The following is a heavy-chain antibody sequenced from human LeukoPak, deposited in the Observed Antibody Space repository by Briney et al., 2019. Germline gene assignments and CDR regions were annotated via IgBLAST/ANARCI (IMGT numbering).Heavy chain of an antibody. CDR3: VSDQTGHDDY. V-gene: IGHV3-7*04. CDR2: ISPDGSEK. D-gene: IGHD1-1*01. CDR1: GFTFTTYW. J-gene: IGHJ4*02. Sequence: GGSLRLSCSASGFTFTTYWMSWVRQAPGKGLEWVAKISPDGSEKYYVDSVKGRFTITRDNAKKTVSLQMNSLRAEDTAVYYCVSDQTGHDDYWGQGTLVTVSS.